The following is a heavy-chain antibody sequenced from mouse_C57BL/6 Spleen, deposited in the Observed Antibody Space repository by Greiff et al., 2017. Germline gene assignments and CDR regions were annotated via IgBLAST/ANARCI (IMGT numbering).Heavy chain of an antibody. V-gene: IGHV1-82*01. Sequence: QVQLNYSGPELVKPGASVKISCKASGYAFSSSWMNWVKQRPGKGLVWIGRIYPGDGDTNYNGKFKGKATLTADKSSSTAYMQLSSLTSEDSAVYGGERDYDYDWCAYWGQGTRVTGSA. CDR1: GYAFSSSW. J-gene: IGHJ3*01. D-gene: IGHD2-4*01. CDR2: IYPGDGDT. CDR3: ERDYDYDWCAY.